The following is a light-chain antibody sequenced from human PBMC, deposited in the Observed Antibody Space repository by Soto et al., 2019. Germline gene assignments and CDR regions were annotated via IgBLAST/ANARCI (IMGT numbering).Light chain of an antibody. CDR3: QQRSDWPST. CDR2: DSS. CDR1: QSVGTY. Sequence: EIVFTQSPATLSLSPGERATLSCRASQSVGTYFAWYQQKPGQAPRLLISDSSNRATGIPARFSGSGSGTDVTLTISSLEPEDFAVYYCQQRSDWPSTFGGGTKVEIK. J-gene: IGKJ4*01. V-gene: IGKV3-11*01.